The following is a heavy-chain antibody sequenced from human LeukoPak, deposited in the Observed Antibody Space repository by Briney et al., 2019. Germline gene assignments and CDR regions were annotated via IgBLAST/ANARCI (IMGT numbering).Heavy chain of an antibody. CDR3: AGASPYSSSWPNWFDL. CDR2: IYTSGST. CDR1: GGSISSYY. V-gene: IGHV4-4*07. D-gene: IGHD6-13*01. J-gene: IGHJ5*02. Sequence: SETLSLTCTVSGGSISSYYWSWIRQPAGKGLEWIGRIYTSGSTNYNPSLKSRVTMSVDTSKNQFSLKLSSVTAADTAAYYCAGASPYSSSWPNWFDLWGQGTLVTVSS.